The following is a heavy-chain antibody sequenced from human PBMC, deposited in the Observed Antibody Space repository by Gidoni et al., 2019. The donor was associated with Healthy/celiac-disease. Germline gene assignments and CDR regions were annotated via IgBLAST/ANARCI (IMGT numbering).Heavy chain of an antibody. CDR3: ARAGDSRGPAAFDI. V-gene: IGHV3-21*01. CDR2: ISSSSSYI. Sequence: EVQLVESGGGLVKPGGSLRPSCAASGFTFRSYSMNWVRQAPGKGLEWVSSISSSSSYIYYADSVKGRFTISRDNAKNSLYLQMNSLRAEDTAVYYCARAGDSRGPAAFDIWGQGTMVTVSS. D-gene: IGHD3-22*01. CDR1: GFTFRSYS. J-gene: IGHJ3*02.